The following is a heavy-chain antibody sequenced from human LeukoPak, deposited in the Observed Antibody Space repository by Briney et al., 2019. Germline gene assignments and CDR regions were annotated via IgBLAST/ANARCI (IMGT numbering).Heavy chain of an antibody. Sequence: SETLSLTCAVYGGSFSGYYWSWIRQPPGKWLEWIGKINHSGSTNYNPSLKSRVTISVDTSKNQFSLKLSSVTAADTAVYYCARGRFRLLLFGEGYWFDPWGQGTLVTVSS. J-gene: IGHJ5*02. CDR1: GGSFSGYY. D-gene: IGHD3-10*01. V-gene: IGHV4-34*01. CDR2: INHSGST. CDR3: ARGRFRLLLFGEGYWFDP.